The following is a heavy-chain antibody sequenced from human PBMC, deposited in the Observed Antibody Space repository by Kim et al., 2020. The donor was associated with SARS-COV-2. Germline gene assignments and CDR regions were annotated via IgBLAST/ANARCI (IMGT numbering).Heavy chain of an antibody. CDR3: ARRWGVTQFIYFDY. D-gene: IGHD3-16*01. CDR2: ISSSSSYT. V-gene: IGHV3-11*06. J-gene: IGHJ4*02. Sequence: GGSLRLSCAASGFTFSDYYMSWIRQAPGKGLEWVSYISSSSSYTNYADSVKGRFTISRDNAKNSLYLQMNSLRAEDTAVYYCARRWGVTQFIYFDYWGQGTLVTVSS. CDR1: GFTFSDYY.